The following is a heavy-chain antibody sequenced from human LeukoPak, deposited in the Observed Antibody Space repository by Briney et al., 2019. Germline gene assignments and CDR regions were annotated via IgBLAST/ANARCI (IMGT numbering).Heavy chain of an antibody. J-gene: IGHJ1*01. D-gene: IGHD3-22*01. V-gene: IGHV4-59*01. CDR1: GGSISSYY. CDR2: IYYSGST. CDR3: ARLKYYYDSSGYRAEYFQH. Sequence: PSETLSLTCTVSGGSISSYYWSWIRQPPGKGLEWIGYIYYSGSTNYNPSLKSRVTISVYTSKYQFSLKLSSVTAADTAVYYCARLKYYYDSSGYRAEYFQHWGQGTLVTVSS.